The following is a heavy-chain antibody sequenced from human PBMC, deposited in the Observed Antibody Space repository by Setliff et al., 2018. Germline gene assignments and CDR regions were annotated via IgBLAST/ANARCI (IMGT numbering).Heavy chain of an antibody. Sequence: SETLSLTCTVPGYSISNDYFWGWIRQPPGKGLEWIGSIYHSGSTSYYPSLKSRVTISVDTSKNQFSLNLSSVTAADTAVYYCAKHRSYFGYWGQGTLVTVST. V-gene: IGHV4-38-2*02. CDR2: IYHSGST. CDR1: GYSISNDYF. J-gene: IGHJ4*02. CDR3: AKHRSYFGY.